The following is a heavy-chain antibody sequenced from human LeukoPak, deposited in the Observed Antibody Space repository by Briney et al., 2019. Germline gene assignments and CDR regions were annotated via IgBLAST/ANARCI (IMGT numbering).Heavy chain of an antibody. CDR1: GFTFSSYA. V-gene: IGHV3-23*01. CDR3: AKDPGVTVANNNFDP. Sequence: GGSLRLSCAASGFTFSSYAMSWVRQAPGKGLEWVSVISGSGGSTYYADSVKGRFTISRDNFKNTLYLQMNSLRAEDTAVYYCAKDPGVTVANNNFDPWGQGTLVTVCS. CDR2: ISGSGGST. D-gene: IGHD1/OR15-1a*01. J-gene: IGHJ5*02.